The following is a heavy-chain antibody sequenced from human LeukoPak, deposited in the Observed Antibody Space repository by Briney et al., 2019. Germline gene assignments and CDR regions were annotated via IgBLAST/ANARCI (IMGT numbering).Heavy chain of an antibody. Sequence: GGSLRLSCAASGFRFGIYWMSWVRQAPGKGLEWVANIKQDGSEKYYVDSVKGRFIISRDNAKNSLYLQMNSLRAEDTAVYYCARYYYYYYYMDVWGKGTTVTISS. CDR3: ARYYYYYYYMDV. CDR2: IKQDGSEK. J-gene: IGHJ6*03. CDR1: GFRFGIYW. V-gene: IGHV3-7*03.